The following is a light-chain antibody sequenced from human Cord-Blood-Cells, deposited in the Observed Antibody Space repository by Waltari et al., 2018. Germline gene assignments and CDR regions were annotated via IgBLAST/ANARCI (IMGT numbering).Light chain of an antibody. Sequence: QSALTQPASVPGSPGQSITISCTGTSSDVGSYHLVSWYQQHPGKAPNLMIYEGSKRPSGVSNRCSGSKSGNTASLTISGLQAEDEADYYCCSYAGSSTWVFGGGTKLTVL. V-gene: IGLV2-23*01. CDR3: CSYAGSSTWV. CDR2: EGS. J-gene: IGLJ3*02. CDR1: SSDVGSYHL.